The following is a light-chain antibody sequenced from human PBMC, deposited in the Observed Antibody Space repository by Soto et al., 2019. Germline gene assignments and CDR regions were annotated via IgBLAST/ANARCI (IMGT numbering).Light chain of an antibody. CDR2: EVV. V-gene: IGLV2-8*01. J-gene: IGLJ1*01. CDR3: KSYAGSNTYV. CDR1: KSDIGVYDF. Sequence: QSVLTQPPSAYGSPGQSVTISCTGTKSDIGVYDFVSWYQHHPGKAPRLIIYEVVQRTSGVPDRFSGSKSGNTASLTVSGLQSADEADYFCKSYAGSNTYVFGSGTKLTVL.